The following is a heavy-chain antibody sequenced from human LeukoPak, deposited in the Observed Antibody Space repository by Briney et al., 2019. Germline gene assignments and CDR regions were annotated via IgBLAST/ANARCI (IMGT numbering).Heavy chain of an antibody. J-gene: IGHJ4*02. CDR3: AREGGDYDSSGSNFDY. D-gene: IGHD3-22*01. CDR1: GFTFSSYS. CDR2: ISSSSSTI. Sequence: GVSLTRYSAASGFTFSSYSMDWVRQAPGKGLEWVSYISSSSSTIYYADSVKGRFTISRDNAKNSLYLQMNSLRDEDTAVYYCAREGGDYDSSGSNFDYWGQGTLVTVSS. V-gene: IGHV3-48*02.